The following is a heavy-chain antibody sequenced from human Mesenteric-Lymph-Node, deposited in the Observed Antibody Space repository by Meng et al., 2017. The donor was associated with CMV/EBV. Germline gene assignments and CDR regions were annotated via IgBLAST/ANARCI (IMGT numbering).Heavy chain of an antibody. Sequence: GGSLRLSCAVSGFTLTTYDIHWVRQAPGKGLEWMALISHDERNEYYADSVKGRFTSSRDNSKNTLYLHMDSLRVEDTAVYYCARGYYNNYGDYWGQGTLVTVSS. V-gene: IGHV3-30*04. CDR3: ARGYYNNYGDY. D-gene: IGHD4-11*01. CDR1: GFTLTTYD. J-gene: IGHJ4*02. CDR2: ISHDERNE.